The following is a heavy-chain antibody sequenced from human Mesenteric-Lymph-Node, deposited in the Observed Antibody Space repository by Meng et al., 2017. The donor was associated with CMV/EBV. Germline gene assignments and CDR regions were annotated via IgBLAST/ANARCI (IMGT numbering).Heavy chain of an antibody. D-gene: IGHD6-13*01. CDR1: GGSISSYY. Sequence: LSLTCTVSGGSISSYYWSWIRQPPGKGLEWIGYIYYSGSTNYNPSLKSRVTISVDTSKNQFSLKLSSVTAADTAVYYCARVRAAVDYWGQGTLVTVSS. J-gene: IGHJ4*02. CDR2: IYYSGST. V-gene: IGHV4-59*01. CDR3: ARVRAAVDY.